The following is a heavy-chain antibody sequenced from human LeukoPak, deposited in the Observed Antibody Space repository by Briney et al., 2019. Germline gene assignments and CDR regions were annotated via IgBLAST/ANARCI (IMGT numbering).Heavy chain of an antibody. D-gene: IGHD2-21*02. CDR2: IIRSGTYM. CDR1: GFTFSYYS. CDR3: AKVDAYCGSDCFSLDY. V-gene: IGHV3-21*01. Sequence: GGSLRLSCAASGFTFSYYSMNWVRQAPGKGLEWVSSIIRSGTYMYYADSVKGRFTISRDNAKNSLYLQMNSLRAEDTAVYYCAKVDAYCGSDCFSLDYWGQGTLVTVSS. J-gene: IGHJ4*02.